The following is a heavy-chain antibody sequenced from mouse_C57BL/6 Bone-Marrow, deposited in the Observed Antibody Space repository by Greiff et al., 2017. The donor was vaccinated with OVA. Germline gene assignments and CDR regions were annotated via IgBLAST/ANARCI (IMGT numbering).Heavy chain of an antibody. CDR2: ISYDGSN. CDR1: GYSITSGYY. CDR3: ARDEIAGTAFAY. Sequence: EVQLQQSGPGLVKPSQSLSLTCSVTGYSITSGYYWNWIRQFPGNKLEWMGYISYDGSNNYHPSLKNRISITRDTSKNQLFLKLNSVTTEDTATYYCARDEIAGTAFAYWGQGTLVTVSA. V-gene: IGHV3-6*01. J-gene: IGHJ3*01. D-gene: IGHD1-1*01.